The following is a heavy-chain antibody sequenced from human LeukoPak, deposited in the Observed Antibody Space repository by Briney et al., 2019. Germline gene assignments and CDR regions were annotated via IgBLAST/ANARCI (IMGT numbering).Heavy chain of an antibody. CDR1: GGSISSYY. Sequence: SETLSLTCTVPGGSISSYYWSWIRQPPGKGLEWIGYIYYSGSTNYNPSLKSRVTISVDTSKNQFSLELSSVTAADTAVYYCARERRDCSGGSCYAGLDCWGQGTLVTVSS. CDR3: ARERRDCSGGSCYAGLDC. V-gene: IGHV4-59*01. CDR2: IYYSGST. D-gene: IGHD2-15*01. J-gene: IGHJ4*02.